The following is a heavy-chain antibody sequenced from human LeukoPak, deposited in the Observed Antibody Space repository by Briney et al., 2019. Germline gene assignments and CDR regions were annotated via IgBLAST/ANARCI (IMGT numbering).Heavy chain of an antibody. CDR2: IYYSGST. CDR1: GGSISSYY. V-gene: IGHV4-59*08. Sequence: KPSETLSLTCTVSGGSISSYYWTWIRQPPGKGLEWIGYIYYSGSTKYNPSLKSRVTISVDTSKNQFSLRLSSVTAADTAVYYCARAQVGIVGATEFAYWGQGTLVTASS. D-gene: IGHD1-26*01. CDR3: ARAQVGIVGATEFAY. J-gene: IGHJ4*02.